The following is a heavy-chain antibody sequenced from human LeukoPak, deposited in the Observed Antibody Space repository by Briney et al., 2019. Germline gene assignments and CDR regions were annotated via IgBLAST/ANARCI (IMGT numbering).Heavy chain of an antibody. D-gene: IGHD6-13*01. CDR1: GGSISSYY. CDR3: ARADSSSRHFDY. Sequence: SETLSLTCTVSGGSISSYYWSWIRQPPGKGLEWIGYIYYSGSTNYNPSLKSRVTISVDTSKNQFSPKLSSVTAADTAVYYCARADSSSRHFDYWGQGTLVTVSS. V-gene: IGHV4-59*01. CDR2: IYYSGST. J-gene: IGHJ4*02.